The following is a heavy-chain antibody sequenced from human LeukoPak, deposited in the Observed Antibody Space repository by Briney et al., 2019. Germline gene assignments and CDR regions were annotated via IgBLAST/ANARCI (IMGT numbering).Heavy chain of an antibody. J-gene: IGHJ4*02. V-gene: IGHV1-69*06. D-gene: IGHD3-16*02. CDR2: IIPIFGTA. CDR3: ARGPYDYVWGSYRYPHFDY. CDR1: GGTFSSYA. Sequence: SVKVSCKASGGTFSSYAISWVRQAPGQGLEWMGGIIPIFGTANYAQKFQGRVTITADKSTSTAYMELSSLRSEHTAVYYCARGPYDYVWGSYRYPHFDYWGQGTLVTVSS.